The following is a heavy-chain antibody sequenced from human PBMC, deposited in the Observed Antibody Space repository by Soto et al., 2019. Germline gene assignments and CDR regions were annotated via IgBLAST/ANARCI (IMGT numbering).Heavy chain of an antibody. CDR1: GFTFDDYA. V-gene: IGHV3-9*01. CDR3: AKDDGYHYDSSRYFDY. CDR2: ISWNSGSI. Sequence: ESGGGLVQPGRSLRLSCAASGFTFDDYAMHWVRQAPGKGLEWVSGISWNSGSIGYADSVKGRFTISRDNAKNSLYLQMNSLRAEDTALYYCAKDDGYHYDSSRYFDYWGQGTLVTVSS. J-gene: IGHJ4*02. D-gene: IGHD3-22*01.